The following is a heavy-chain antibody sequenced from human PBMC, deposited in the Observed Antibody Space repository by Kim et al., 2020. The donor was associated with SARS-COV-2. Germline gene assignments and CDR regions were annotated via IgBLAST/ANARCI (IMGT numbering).Heavy chain of an antibody. D-gene: IGHD4-17*01. CDR1: GYSFTSYG. CDR3: AKEEEVYRSHGYSGNYYFD. V-gene: IGHV1-18*01. Sequence: ASVKVSCKASGYSFTSYGMSWVRQAPGQGLEWMGWISTYNGNTNYAQKFQGRVTMTTDTSTRTAYMELRSLRSDDTAVYYCAKEEEVYRSHGYSGNYYFD. CDR2: ISTYNGNT. J-gene: IGHJ4*01.